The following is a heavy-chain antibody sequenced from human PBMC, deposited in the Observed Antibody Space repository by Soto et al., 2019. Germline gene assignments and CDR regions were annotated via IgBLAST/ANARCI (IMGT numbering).Heavy chain of an antibody. CDR1: GITFSSYS. D-gene: IGHD6-19*01. CDR2: ISSSSSYI. Sequence: EVQLVESGGGLVKPGGSLRLSCAASGITFSSYSMNWVRQAPGKGLEWVSSISSSSSYIYYADSVKGRFTISRDNAKNSLYLQMNSLRAEDTAVSYCARERIAVVGWFDPWGQGTLVTVSS. CDR3: ARERIAVVGWFDP. J-gene: IGHJ5*02. V-gene: IGHV3-21*01.